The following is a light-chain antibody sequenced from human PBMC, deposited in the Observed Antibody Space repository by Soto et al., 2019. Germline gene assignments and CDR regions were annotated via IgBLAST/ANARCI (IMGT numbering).Light chain of an antibody. CDR1: QDTRNA. Sequence: AIQMTQSPSSLSASVGDRVTITCRASQDTRNALGWYQQKPGKAPKLLTYAASSLQHGVPPRFSGSRSVTDFTLGISALQPEDVPTDEGEEDYNCPSTVGQGTKVEVK. CDR3: EEDYNCPST. V-gene: IGKV1-6*01. CDR2: AAS. J-gene: IGKJ1*01.